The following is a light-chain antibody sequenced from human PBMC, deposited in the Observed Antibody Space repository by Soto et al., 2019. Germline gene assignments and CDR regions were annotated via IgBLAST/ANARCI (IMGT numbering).Light chain of an antibody. Sequence: QSALTQPPSASGSPGQSVAISCTGTSSDVAGYNYVSWYQQHPGKDPKLMLYEVTKRPSGVPDRFSGSKSGNTASLTLSGLHAEDEAADYCSSHAGSNNVVFGGGTKLPVL. V-gene: IGLV2-8*01. CDR3: SSHAGSNNVV. CDR2: EVT. CDR1: SSDVAGYNY. J-gene: IGLJ2*01.